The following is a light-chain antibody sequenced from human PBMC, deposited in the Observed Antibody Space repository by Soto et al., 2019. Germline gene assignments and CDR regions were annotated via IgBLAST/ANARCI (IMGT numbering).Light chain of an antibody. Sequence: EIVLTQSPGTLSLSPGERATLSCRASQSVSSSYLAWYQQKPGQAPRLLIYGASSRATGIPDRFSGSGSGTDFTLAISSLQPEDSATYYCLQDISYPWTFGQGTKVDIK. CDR1: QSVSSSY. V-gene: IGKV3-20*01. CDR2: GAS. J-gene: IGKJ1*01. CDR3: LQDISYPWT.